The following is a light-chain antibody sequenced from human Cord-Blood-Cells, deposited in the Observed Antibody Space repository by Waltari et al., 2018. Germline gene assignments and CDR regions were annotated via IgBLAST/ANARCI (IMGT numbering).Light chain of an antibody. Sequence: QSALTQPASVSGSPGQSITISCTGTSSDVGSYNLVSWYQQHPGKAPKLTIYEVSKRPPGVSNRFSGSKSGNTASLTISGLQAEDEADYYCCSYAGSSTFVFGTGTKVTVL. J-gene: IGLJ1*01. CDR3: CSYAGSSTFV. CDR1: SSDVGSYNL. V-gene: IGLV2-23*02. CDR2: EVS.